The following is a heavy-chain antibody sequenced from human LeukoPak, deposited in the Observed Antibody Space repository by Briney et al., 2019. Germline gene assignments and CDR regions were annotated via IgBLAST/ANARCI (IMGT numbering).Heavy chain of an antibody. J-gene: IGHJ4*02. V-gene: IGHV3-48*03. CDR3: ARDGYDYVWGSYRNFFDY. CDR2: ISTSGSSI. CDR1: GFTFSRYD. Sequence: GGSLRLSCAASGFTFSRYDINWVRQAPGKGLEWVSFISTSGSSIYYADSVKGRFTISRDNAKNSLYLQMNSLRAEDTAVYYCARDGYDYVWGSYRNFFDYWGQGTLVTVSS. D-gene: IGHD3-16*02.